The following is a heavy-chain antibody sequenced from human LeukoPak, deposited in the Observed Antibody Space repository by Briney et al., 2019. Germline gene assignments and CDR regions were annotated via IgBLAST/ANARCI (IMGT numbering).Heavy chain of an antibody. V-gene: IGHV3-53*01. CDR3: TTRSSGWYGD. J-gene: IGHJ4*02. D-gene: IGHD6-19*01. CDR1: GFTVRSNY. CDR2: IFSGGST. Sequence: PGGSPRLSCAASGFTVRSNYMSRVRQAPGQGLEWVSVIFSGGSTFYADSVKGRFTISRDNSKNALYLQMNSLRAEDTAVYYCTTRSSGWYGDWGQGTLVTVSS.